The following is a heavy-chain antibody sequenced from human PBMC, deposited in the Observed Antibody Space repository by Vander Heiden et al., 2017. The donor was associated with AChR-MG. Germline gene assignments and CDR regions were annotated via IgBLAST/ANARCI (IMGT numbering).Heavy chain of an antibody. CDR1: GSTFRRHS. D-gene: IGHD4-4*01. CDR2: ISSTSDTI. J-gene: IGHJ4*02. V-gene: IGHV3-48*02. Sequence: EVQLVESGGGLVQPGGSLRLSSAASGSTFRRHSMHWVPQAPGTGLEWVSYISSTSDTIYYADSVKGRFTISRDNSKNSLYVQMNSLRDEDTAVYYCARGTGLQRFDYWGQGTLVTVSS. CDR3: ARGTGLQRFDY.